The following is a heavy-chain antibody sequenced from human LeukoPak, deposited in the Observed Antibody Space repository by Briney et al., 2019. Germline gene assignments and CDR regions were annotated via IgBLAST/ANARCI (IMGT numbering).Heavy chain of an antibody. Sequence: GRSLRLSCAASGFTFSSYGMHWVRQAPGKGLERVAVIWYDGSNKYYADSVKGRFTISRDNSKNTLYLQMNSLRAEDTAVYYWARDGRFGELLGFDYWGQGTLVTVSS. CDR1: GFTFSSYG. J-gene: IGHJ4*02. CDR2: IWYDGSNK. D-gene: IGHD3-10*01. CDR3: ARDGRFGELLGFDY. V-gene: IGHV3-33*01.